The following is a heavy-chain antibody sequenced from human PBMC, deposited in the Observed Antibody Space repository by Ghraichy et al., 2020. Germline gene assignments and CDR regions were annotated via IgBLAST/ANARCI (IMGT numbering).Heavy chain of an antibody. J-gene: IGHJ6*02. V-gene: IGHV4-34*01. CDR2: INHSGST. CDR3: ARPAPSIYNWYYYGMDV. CDR1: GGSFSGYY. Sequence: SQTLSLTCAVYGGSFSGYYWSWIRQPPGKGLEWIGEINHSGSTNYNPSLKSRVTISVDTSKNQFSLKLSSVTAADTAVYYCARPAPSIYNWYYYGMDVWGQGTTVTVSS. D-gene: IGHD5-24*01.